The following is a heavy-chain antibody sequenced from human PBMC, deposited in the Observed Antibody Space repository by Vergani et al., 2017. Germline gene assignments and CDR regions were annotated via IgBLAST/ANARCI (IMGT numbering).Heavy chain of an antibody. D-gene: IGHD5-24*01. J-gene: IGHJ4*02. V-gene: IGHV3-23*01. CDR2: LTASGSGI. CDR3: AKSGWLQHFGAHYFDS. CDR1: GFAFSRYA. Sequence: EVQLLESGGRLVQPGGSLRLPCVASGFAFSRYAMSWVRQPPGKGLEWVSGLTASGSGISYADSVRGRFTISRDNSKDTLLLQMDSLRAEDTAVYYCAKSGWLQHFGAHYFDSWGQGILVTVSS.